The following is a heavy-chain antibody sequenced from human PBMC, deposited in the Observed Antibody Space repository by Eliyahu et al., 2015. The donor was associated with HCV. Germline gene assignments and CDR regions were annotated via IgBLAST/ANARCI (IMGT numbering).Heavy chain of an antibody. CDR2: IWYDGSNK. J-gene: IGHJ3*02. CDR3: ARDGPLYAKAFDI. D-gene: IGHD2-8*01. CDR1: GFTFSSYG. V-gene: IGHV3-33*01. Sequence: QVQLVESGGGVVQPGRSLRLYCAASGFTFSSYGXHWVRQAPGKGLEWVAVIWYDGSNKYYADSVKGRFTISRDNSKNTLYLQMNSLRAEDTAVYYCARDGPLYAKAFDIWGQGTMVTVSS.